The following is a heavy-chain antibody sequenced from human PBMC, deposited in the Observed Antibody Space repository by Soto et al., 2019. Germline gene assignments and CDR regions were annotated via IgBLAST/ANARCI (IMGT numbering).Heavy chain of an antibody. D-gene: IGHD1-26*01. J-gene: IGHJ6*02. CDR1: GGSVSSGSYY. CDR3: ARVFKSPWVYYYYGMDV. Sequence: SETLSLTCTVSGGSVSSGSYYWSWIRQPPGKGLEWIGYIYYSGSTNYNPSLKSRVTISVDTSKNQFSLKLSSVTAADTAVYYCARVFKSPWVYYYYGMDVWGQGTTVTVSS. CDR2: IYYSGST. V-gene: IGHV4-61*01.